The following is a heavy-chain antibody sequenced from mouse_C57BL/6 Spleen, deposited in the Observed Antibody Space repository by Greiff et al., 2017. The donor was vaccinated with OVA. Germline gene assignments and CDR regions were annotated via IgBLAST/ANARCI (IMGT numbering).Heavy chain of an antibody. Sequence: VKLMESGAELVRPGASVKLSCKASGYTFTDYYINWVKQRPGQGLEWIARIYPGSGNTYYNEKFKGKATLTAEKSSSTAYMQLSSLTSEDSAVYFCARWGYDYPFAYWGQGTLVTVSA. D-gene: IGHD2-4*01. CDR2: IYPGSGNT. V-gene: IGHV1-76*01. J-gene: IGHJ3*01. CDR1: GYTFTDYY. CDR3: ARWGYDYPFAY.